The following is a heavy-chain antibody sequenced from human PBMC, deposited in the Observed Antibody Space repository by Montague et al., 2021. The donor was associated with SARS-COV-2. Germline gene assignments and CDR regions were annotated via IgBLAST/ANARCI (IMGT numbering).Heavy chain of an antibody. J-gene: IGHJ4*02. CDR2: VYTTGST. CDR1: GGSISSDSYY. Sequence: TLSLTCTVSGGSISSDSYYWSWIRQPAGKGLEWIGRVYTTGSTNYNPSLKSRVTISGDTYRNQFSLRLTSVTAADTAMYYCARAVIYGGYGFDYFDFWGQGVLVTVSS. V-gene: IGHV4-61*02. D-gene: IGHD5-12*01. CDR3: ARAVIYGGYGFDYFDF.